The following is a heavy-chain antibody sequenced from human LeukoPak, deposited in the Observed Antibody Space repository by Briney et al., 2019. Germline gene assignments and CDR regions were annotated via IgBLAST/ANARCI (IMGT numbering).Heavy chain of an antibody. Sequence: GGSLRLSCAASGFTFSSYGMHWVRQAPGKGLEWVAFIRYDGSNKYYADSVKGRFTISRDNSKNTLYLQMNSLRAEDTAVYYCAKPLRFLEWLQGYYYMDVWGKGTTVTVSS. D-gene: IGHD3-3*01. CDR2: IRYDGSNK. V-gene: IGHV3-30*02. CDR3: AKPLRFLEWLQGYYYMDV. CDR1: GFTFSSYG. J-gene: IGHJ6*03.